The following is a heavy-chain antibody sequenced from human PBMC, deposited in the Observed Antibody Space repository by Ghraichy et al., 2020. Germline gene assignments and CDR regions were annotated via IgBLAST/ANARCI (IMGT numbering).Heavy chain of an antibody. CDR2: IYYSGST. Sequence: GSLNISCTVSGGSISSYYWSWIRQPPGKGLEWIGYIYYSGSTNYNPSLKSRVTISVDTSKNQFSLKLSSVTAADTAVYYCATSSSWYPYFDYWGQGTLVTVSS. CDR3: ATSSSWYPYFDY. J-gene: IGHJ4*02. D-gene: IGHD6-13*01. CDR1: GGSISSYY. V-gene: IGHV4-59*08.